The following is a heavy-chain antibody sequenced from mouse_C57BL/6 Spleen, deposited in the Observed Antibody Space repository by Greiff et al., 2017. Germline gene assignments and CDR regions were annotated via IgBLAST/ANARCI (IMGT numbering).Heavy chain of an antibody. Sequence: VQLQQSGAELARPGASVKLSCKASGYTFTSYGISWVKQRTGQGLEWIGEIYPRSGNTYYNEKFKGKATLTADKSSSTAYMELRSLTSEDSAVYFCARSGNYSNYGRHFDYWGQGTTLTVSS. D-gene: IGHD2-5*01. CDR2: IYPRSGNT. J-gene: IGHJ2*01. V-gene: IGHV1-81*01. CDR1: GYTFTSYG. CDR3: ARSGNYSNYGRHFDY.